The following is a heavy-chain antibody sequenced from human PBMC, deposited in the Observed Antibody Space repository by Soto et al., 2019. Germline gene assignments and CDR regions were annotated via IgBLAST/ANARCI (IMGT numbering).Heavy chain of an antibody. V-gene: IGHV1-18*01. J-gene: IGHJ5*02. Sequence: QVQLVQSGAEVKKPGASVKVSCKASGYTFTNYGISWVRQAPGQGLEWMGWINTYNGNTNHAQKLQGRVTMTTDTSPSTAYMELRSLRSDDTAVYYCARGVGSGTYCNQYNWFDPWGQGTLVTVSS. CDR3: ARGVGSGTYCNQYNWFDP. CDR2: INTYNGNT. D-gene: IGHD3-10*01. CDR1: GYTFTNYG.